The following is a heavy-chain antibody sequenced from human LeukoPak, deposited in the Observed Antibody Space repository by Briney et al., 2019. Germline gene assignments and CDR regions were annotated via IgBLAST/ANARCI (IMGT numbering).Heavy chain of an antibody. V-gene: IGHV3-20*04. CDR2: ISWNANKI. D-gene: IGHD6-13*01. J-gene: IGHJ4*01. Sequence: GGSLRLSCVASGFTFDDYAMSWVRQAPGMGLEYVSGISWNANKIGYADSVKGRFTISRDNAKNSLYLQMNSLRAEDTAVYYCGRGGSFISVQYWGHGTQVTVSS. CDR3: GRGGSFISVQY. CDR1: GFTFDDYA.